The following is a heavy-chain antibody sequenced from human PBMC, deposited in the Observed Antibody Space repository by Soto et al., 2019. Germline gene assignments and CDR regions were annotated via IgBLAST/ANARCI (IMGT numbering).Heavy chain of an antibody. CDR1: GFTVSSNY. D-gene: IGHD5-18*01. Sequence: HPGGSLRLCCAASGFTVSSNYMSWVRQAPGKGLEWVSVIYSGGSTYYADSVKGRFTISRDNSKNTLYLQMNSLRAEDTAVYYCARAGYSYGTGAFDIWGQGTMVTV. CDR3: ARAGYSYGTGAFDI. V-gene: IGHV3-66*01. CDR2: IYSGGST. J-gene: IGHJ3*02.